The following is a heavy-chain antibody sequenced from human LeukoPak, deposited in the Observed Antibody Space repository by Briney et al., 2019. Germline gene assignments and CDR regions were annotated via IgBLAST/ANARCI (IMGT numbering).Heavy chain of an antibody. Sequence: GGSLRLSCAASGFTFDDYGMSWVRQAPGKGLEWVSGINWSGGSTAYADSVKGRFTISRDNAKNSLYLQMNSLRAEDTALYYCARDRWFGESHYFDYWGQGTLVTVSS. CDR1: GFTFDDYG. CDR2: INWSGGST. V-gene: IGHV3-20*04. J-gene: IGHJ4*02. D-gene: IGHD3-10*01. CDR3: ARDRWFGESHYFDY.